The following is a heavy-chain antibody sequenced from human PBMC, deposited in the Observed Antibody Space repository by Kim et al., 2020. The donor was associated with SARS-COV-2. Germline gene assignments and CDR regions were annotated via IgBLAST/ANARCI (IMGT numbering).Heavy chain of an antibody. D-gene: IGHD3-22*01. CDR2: ISGGDGST. J-gene: IGHJ6*02. CDR1: GFTFDDYA. Sequence: GGSLRLSCAASGFTFDDYAMHWVRQAPGKGLEWVSLISGGDGSTHYADSVKGRFTISRDNSKNSLYLQMNSLRSEDTALYYCAKDVFPAVRSNGFYLENYYGMDVWGQGTTVTVSS. V-gene: IGHV3-43*02. CDR3: AKDVFPAVRSNGFYLENYYGMDV.